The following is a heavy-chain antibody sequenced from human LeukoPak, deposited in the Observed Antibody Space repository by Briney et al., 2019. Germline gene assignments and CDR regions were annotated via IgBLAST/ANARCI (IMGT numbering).Heavy chain of an antibody. J-gene: IGHJ4*02. CDR2: INPNSGVT. V-gene: IGHV1-2*02. CDR1: GYTVTGHY. Sequence: ASVKVSCKASGYTVTGHYLHWVRQAPGQGLEWMGWINPNSGVTNYAQKFQGRVTMTRDTSINTAYMERHSLTSDDTAMYYCAKDAYSGFSSSYNMDSWGQGTLVTVPS. D-gene: IGHD5-18*01. CDR3: AKDAYSGFSSSYNMDS.